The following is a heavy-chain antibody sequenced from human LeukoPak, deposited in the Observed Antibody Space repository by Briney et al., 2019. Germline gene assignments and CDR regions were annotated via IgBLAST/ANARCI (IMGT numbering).Heavy chain of an antibody. CDR1: GFTFSSYG. CDR3: AKDQCGGDCEGWFDP. V-gene: IGHV3-33*06. J-gene: IGHJ5*02. CDR2: IWYDGSNK. Sequence: PGRSLRLSCAASGFTFSSYGMHWVRQAPGKGLEWVAVIWYDGSNKYYADSVKGRFTISRDNSKNTLYLQMNSLRAKDTAVYYCAKDQCGGDCEGWFDPWGQGTLVTVSS. D-gene: IGHD2-21*02.